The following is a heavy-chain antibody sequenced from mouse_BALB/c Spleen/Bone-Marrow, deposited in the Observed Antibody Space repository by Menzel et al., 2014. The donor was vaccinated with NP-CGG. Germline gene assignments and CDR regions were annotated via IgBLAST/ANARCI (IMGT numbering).Heavy chain of an antibody. V-gene: IGHV1-9*01. CDR1: GYTFSSYW. D-gene: IGHD2-2*01. CDR2: FLPGSGGT. J-gene: IGHJ3*01. CDR3: ARDYYVYDVGFVY. Sequence: QVQLQQSGAELMKPGASVKISCKATGYTFSSYWIEWVKQRPGHGLEWIGEFLPGSGGTNYNEKFKGKATFTADTSSNTAYMQLSSLTSEDSAVYYCARDYYVYDVGFVYWGQGTLVSVSA.